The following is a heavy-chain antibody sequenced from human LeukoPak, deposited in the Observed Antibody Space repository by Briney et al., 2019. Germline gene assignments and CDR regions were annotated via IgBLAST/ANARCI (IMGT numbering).Heavy chain of an antibody. CDR3: ARESDNSPFDY. D-gene: IGHD3-22*01. Sequence: GGSLRLSCLGSGFTFSWYGMNWVRQAPGRGLEYVSTISSHGGSTYYADSVKGRFTISRDNSKNTLYLQMGSLRAEDMAVYYCARESDNSPFDYWGQGTLVTVSS. CDR2: ISSHGGST. V-gene: IGHV3-64*02. J-gene: IGHJ4*02. CDR1: GFTFSWYG.